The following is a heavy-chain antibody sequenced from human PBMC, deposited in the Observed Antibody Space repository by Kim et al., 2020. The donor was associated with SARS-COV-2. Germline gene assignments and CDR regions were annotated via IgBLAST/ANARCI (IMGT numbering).Heavy chain of an antibody. J-gene: IGHJ4*02. CDR1: GFTFDDYA. V-gene: IGHV3-9*01. D-gene: IGHD3-22*01. CDR2: ISWNSGRI. CDR3: AKGGRYYDSRGYYFDY. Sequence: GGSLRLSCAASGFTFDDYAMHWVRQAPGKGLVWVSGISWNSGRIGYADSVKGRFTISRDNAKNSLYLQMNSLRAEDTALYYCAKGGRYYDSRGYYFDYWGQGILVTVSS.